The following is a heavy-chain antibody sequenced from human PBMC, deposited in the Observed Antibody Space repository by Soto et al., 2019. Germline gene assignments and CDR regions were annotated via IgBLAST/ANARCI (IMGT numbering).Heavy chain of an antibody. CDR3: ARYQVWDYYYGLDV. D-gene: IGHD3-16*01. J-gene: IGHJ6*02. V-gene: IGHV4-4*02. CDR1: GDSISTCNW. Sequence: PSETLSLTCAVSGDSISTCNWWTWVRQSPGKGLEWIGETYHNGNTNYNPSMKSRVTISVDKSKNQFSLHLASVTAADTAVYYCARYQVWDYYYGLDVWGQGTTVTVSS. CDR2: TYHNGNT.